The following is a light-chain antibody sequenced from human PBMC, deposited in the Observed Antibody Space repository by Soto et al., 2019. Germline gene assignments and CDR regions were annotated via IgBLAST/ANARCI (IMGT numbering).Light chain of an antibody. Sequence: EIVLRQSPGIVYLSPGDRATLSCRASQTISSGFLAWYQQKVGQAPRLLIYDASNRATGVPDRFSGSGSGTDFSLTISRLEPEDFAVYHCQQYSSSPRTFGQGTRLEIK. V-gene: IGKV3-20*01. CDR3: QQYSSSPRT. CDR1: QTISSGF. CDR2: DAS. J-gene: IGKJ5*01.